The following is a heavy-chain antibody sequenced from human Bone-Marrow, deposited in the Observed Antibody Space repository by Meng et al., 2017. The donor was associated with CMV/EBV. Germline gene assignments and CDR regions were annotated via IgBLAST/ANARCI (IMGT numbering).Heavy chain of an antibody. J-gene: IGHJ5*02. CDR1: GFTFSSYW. V-gene: IGHV3-74*01. CDR2: INSDGSST. CDR3: AKKSWSWFDP. Sequence: GESLKISCAASGFTFSSYWMHWVRQAPGKGLVWVSRINSDGSSTSYADSVKGRFTISRDNAKNTLYLQMNSLRAEDTAVYYCAKKSWSWFDPWGQGTLVTVSS.